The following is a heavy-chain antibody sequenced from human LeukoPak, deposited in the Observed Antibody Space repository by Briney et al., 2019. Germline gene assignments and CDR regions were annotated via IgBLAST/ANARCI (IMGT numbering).Heavy chain of an antibody. CDR2: INPNSGGT. V-gene: IGHV1-2*06. Sequence: ASVKVSCKASGYTFTGYYMHWVRQAPGQGLEWMGRINPNSGGTNYAQEFQGRVTMTRDTSISTAYMELSRLRSDDTAVYYCARAGTVGAYCGGDCPFDYWGQGTLVTVSS. CDR3: ARAGTVGAYCGGDCPFDY. CDR1: GYTFTGYY. D-gene: IGHD2-21*02. J-gene: IGHJ4*02.